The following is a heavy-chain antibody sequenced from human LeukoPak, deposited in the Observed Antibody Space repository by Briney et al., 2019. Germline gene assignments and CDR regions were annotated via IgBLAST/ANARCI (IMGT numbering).Heavy chain of an antibody. J-gene: IGHJ6*02. V-gene: IGHV1-18*01. CDR1: GYTFTSYG. D-gene: IGHD1-26*01. CDR3: ARDDQEPGRYYYYYYGMDV. Sequence: GASVKVSCKASGYTFTSYGISWVRQAPGQGLEWMGWISAYNGNTNYAQKLQVRVTMTTDTSTSTAYMELRSLRSDDTAVYYCARDDQEPGRYYYYYYGMDVWGQGTTVTVSS. CDR2: ISAYNGNT.